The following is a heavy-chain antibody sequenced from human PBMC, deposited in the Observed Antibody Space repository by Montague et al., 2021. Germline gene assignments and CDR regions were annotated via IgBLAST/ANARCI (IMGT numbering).Heavy chain of an antibody. V-gene: IGHV3-48*02. CDR1: GLTFTSYT. Sequence: SLRLSCAASGLTFTSYTMNWVRQAPGKGLEWVSYISRDSSATYYADSVKGRFTISRDNAKNSLYLQVNSLRDEDTAVYYCARDQDYAFDHWDQGTLVTVSS. CDR3: ARDQDYAFDH. J-gene: IGHJ4*02. D-gene: IGHD4-17*01. CDR2: ISRDSSAT.